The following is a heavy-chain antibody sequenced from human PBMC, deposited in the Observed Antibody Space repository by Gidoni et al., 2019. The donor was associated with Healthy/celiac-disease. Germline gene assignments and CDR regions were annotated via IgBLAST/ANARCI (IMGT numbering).Heavy chain of an antibody. Sequence: EVQLVQSGAEVKKPGESLRISCKGSGYSFTSYWISWLRQMPGKGLEWMGRIDPSDSYTNYSPSFQGHVTISADKSSSTAYLQWSSLKASDTAMYYCASHPSGSYGNFDYWGQGTLVTVSS. D-gene: IGHD1-26*01. J-gene: IGHJ4*02. CDR1: GYSFTSYW. CDR2: IDPSDSYT. CDR3: ASHPSGSYGNFDY. V-gene: IGHV5-10-1*03.